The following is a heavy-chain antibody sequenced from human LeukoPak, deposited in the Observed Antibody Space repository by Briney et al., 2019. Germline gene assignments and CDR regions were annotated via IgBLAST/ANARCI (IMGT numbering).Heavy chain of an antibody. D-gene: IGHD5-18*01. CDR3: ASTLRRGYSYGPRVPYYYYYMDV. V-gene: IGHV1-69*05. Sequence: GASVKVSCKASGGTFISYAISWVRQAPGQGLEWMGGIIPIFGTANYAQKFQGRVTITTDESTSTAYMELSSLRSEDTAVYYCASTLRRGYSYGPRVPYYYYYMDVWGKGTTVTVSS. CDR2: IIPIFGTA. CDR1: GGTFISYA. J-gene: IGHJ6*03.